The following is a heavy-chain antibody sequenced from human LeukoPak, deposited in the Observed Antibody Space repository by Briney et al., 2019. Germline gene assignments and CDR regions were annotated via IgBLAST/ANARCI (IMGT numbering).Heavy chain of an antibody. Sequence: GGSLRLSCAASGFTFSSYEMHWVRQAPGKGLEWVSYISSSGSTIYYADSVKGRFTISRDNAKNSLYLQMNSLRAEDTAVYYCALTMVRGAIDFDYWGQGTLVTVSS. CDR1: GFTFSSYE. CDR2: ISSSGSTI. V-gene: IGHV3-48*03. J-gene: IGHJ4*02. D-gene: IGHD3-10*01. CDR3: ALTMVRGAIDFDY.